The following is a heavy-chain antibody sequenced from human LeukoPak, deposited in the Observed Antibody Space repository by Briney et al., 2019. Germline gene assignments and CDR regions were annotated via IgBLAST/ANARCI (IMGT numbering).Heavy chain of an antibody. D-gene: IGHD4-17*01. CDR3: AKVGAYGDYARHDY. CDR1: GYSISSGSY. CDR2: MFHSGDT. Sequence: SETLSLTCAVSGYSISSGSYWGWIRKPPGKGLEWICNMFHSGDTYHNPSLKSRVTISADTSKNQFSLKLTSVTAADTAVYYCAKVGAYGDYARHDYWGQGTLVTVSS. V-gene: IGHV4-38-2*01. J-gene: IGHJ4*02.